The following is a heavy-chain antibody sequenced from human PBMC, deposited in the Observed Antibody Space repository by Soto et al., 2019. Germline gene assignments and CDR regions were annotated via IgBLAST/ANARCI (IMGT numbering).Heavy chain of an antibody. CDR1: GGVFRNYA. CDR3: ARDRWGSYSFDS. Sequence: QVQLVRSGAEVRKPGSPVRVSCKASGGVFRNYAIDWVRQAPGQGLEWMGGFIPVFGTADYPQKFQGRVTITADESTTTAYMELTSLTTEDTSVYFCARDRWGSYSFDSWGQGTLVTVAS. D-gene: IGHD1-26*01. CDR2: FIPVFGTA. V-gene: IGHV1-69*01. J-gene: IGHJ5*01.